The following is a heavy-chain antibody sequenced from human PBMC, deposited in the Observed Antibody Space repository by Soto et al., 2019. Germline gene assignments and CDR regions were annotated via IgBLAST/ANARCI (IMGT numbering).Heavy chain of an antibody. J-gene: IGHJ4*01. CDR3: ARQATTSWSY. Sequence: QLNMQASGPGMVRPSETLSLTCTVSGISINIDDYYWGWIRQSPGEGLEWIGSIYYTGDTYYSPSFKSRVTISLDASMNQFSLRLTSVTVADTAIYYCARQATTSWSYWGQGSLVTVSS. CDR2: IYYTGDT. CDR1: GISINIDDYY. D-gene: IGHD2-2*01. V-gene: IGHV4-39*01.